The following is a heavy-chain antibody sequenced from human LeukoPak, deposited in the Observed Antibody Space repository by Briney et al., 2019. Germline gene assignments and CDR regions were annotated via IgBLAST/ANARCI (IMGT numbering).Heavy chain of an antibody. V-gene: IGHV3-23*01. D-gene: IGHD5-18*01. Sequence: PGRSLRLSCAASGFTFSSYAMSWVRQAPGKGLEWVSAISGSGGSTYYADSVKGRFTISRDNSKNTLYLQMNSLRAEDTAVYYCAKKRGYSIDGWFDPWGQGTLVTVSS. CDR3: AKKRGYSIDGWFDP. CDR2: ISGSGGST. CDR1: GFTFSSYA. J-gene: IGHJ5*02.